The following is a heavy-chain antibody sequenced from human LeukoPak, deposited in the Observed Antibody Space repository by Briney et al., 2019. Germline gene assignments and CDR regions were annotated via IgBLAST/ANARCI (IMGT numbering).Heavy chain of an antibody. CDR1: GFTFSSYA. CDR3: TKAPLRSCSGAFCYPFDY. D-gene: IGHD2-8*02. V-gene: IGHV3-23*01. Sequence: GGSLRLSCAASGFTFSSYAMSWVRQAPGKGLEWVAATVGGRPDTYHADSVKGRFTVSRDDSRSTLFLQMNSLRVEDTAVYYCTKAPLRSCSGAFCYPFDYWGQGTLVTVSS. J-gene: IGHJ4*02. CDR2: TVGGRPDT.